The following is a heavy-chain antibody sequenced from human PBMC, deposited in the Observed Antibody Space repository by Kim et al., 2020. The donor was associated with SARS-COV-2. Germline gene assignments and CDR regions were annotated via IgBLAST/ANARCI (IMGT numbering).Heavy chain of an antibody. V-gene: IGHV4-39*02. D-gene: IGHD2-15*01. CDR1: GGSISSSSYY. CDR3: AREDSLYCSGGSCFGVGAFGS. Sequence: SETLSLTCTVSGGSISSSSYYWGWIRQPPGKGLEWIGSIYYSGSTYYNPSLKSRVTISVDTSKNQFSLKLSSVTAADTAVYYCAREDSLYCSGGSCFGVGAFGSWGQGTMVTVSS. J-gene: IGHJ3*02. CDR2: IYYSGST.